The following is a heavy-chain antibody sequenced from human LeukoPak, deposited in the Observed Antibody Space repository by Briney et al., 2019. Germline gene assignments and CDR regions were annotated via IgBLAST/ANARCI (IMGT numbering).Heavy chain of an antibody. CDR1: GFTFSSYS. CDR3: ARVQIVGATYDY. CDR2: ISSSSSYI. D-gene: IGHD1-26*01. V-gene: IGHV3-21*01. J-gene: IGHJ4*02. Sequence: GGSLRLSCAASGFTFSSYSMNWVLQAPGKGLEWVSSISSSSSYIYYADSVKGRFTISRDNAKNSLYLQMNSLRAEDTAVYYCARVQIVGATYDYWGQGTLVTVSS.